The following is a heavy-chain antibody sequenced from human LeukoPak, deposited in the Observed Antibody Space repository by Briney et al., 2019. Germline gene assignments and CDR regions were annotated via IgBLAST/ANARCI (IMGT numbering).Heavy chain of an antibody. J-gene: IGHJ4*02. V-gene: IGHV3-33*01. CDR3: ARDLEIGSSSYYFDY. Sequence: GRSLRLSCAASGFTFSTYGMHGVRQAPGKGLEWVAVIWYDGSNKYYADSVRGRFTISRDNFKNTLYLQMNSLRAEDTAVYYCARDLEIGSSSYYFDYWGQGTLVTVSS. CDR2: IWYDGSNK. D-gene: IGHD3-3*01. CDR1: GFTFSTYG.